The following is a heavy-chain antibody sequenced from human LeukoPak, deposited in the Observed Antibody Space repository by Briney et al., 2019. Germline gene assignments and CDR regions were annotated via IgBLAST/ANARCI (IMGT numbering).Heavy chain of an antibody. CDR2: ISAYNGNT. V-gene: IGHV1-18*04. CDR1: GYTFTSYG. Sequence: SVKVSCKASGYTFTSYGISWVRQAPGQGLEWMGWISAYNGNTNYAQKLQGRVTMTTDTSTSTAYMELRSLRSDDTAVYYCARVRELSYSSSWSFWESPGFPPFDYWGQGTLVTVSS. CDR3: ARVRELSYSSSWSFWESPGFPPFDY. D-gene: IGHD6-13*01. J-gene: IGHJ4*02.